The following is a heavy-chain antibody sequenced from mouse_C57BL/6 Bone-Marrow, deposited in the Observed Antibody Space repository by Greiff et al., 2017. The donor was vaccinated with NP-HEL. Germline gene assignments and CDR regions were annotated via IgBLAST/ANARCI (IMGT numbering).Heavy chain of an antibody. Sequence: DVKLQESGAELVRPGASVKLSCTASGFNIKDDYMHWVKQRPEQGLEWIGWIDPENGDTEYASKFQGKATITADTSSNTAYLQLSSLTSEDTAVYYCTPNYGSSGSWFAYWGQGTLVTVSA. CDR3: TPNYGSSGSWFAY. CDR1: GFNIKDDY. J-gene: IGHJ3*01. D-gene: IGHD1-1*01. V-gene: IGHV14-4*01. CDR2: IDPENGDT.